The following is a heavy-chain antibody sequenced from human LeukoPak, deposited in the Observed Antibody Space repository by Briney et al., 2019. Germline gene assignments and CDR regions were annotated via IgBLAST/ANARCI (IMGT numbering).Heavy chain of an antibody. Sequence: GESLKISCKGSGYSFTSYWIGWVRQMPGKGLEWMGIIYPGDSDTRYSPSFQGQVTISADKSISTAYLQRSSLKASDTAMYYCARLLGMATITVDYWGPGTLVTVSS. CDR3: ARLLGMATITVDY. D-gene: IGHD5-24*01. J-gene: IGHJ4*02. V-gene: IGHV5-51*01. CDR2: IYPGDSDT. CDR1: GYSFTSYW.